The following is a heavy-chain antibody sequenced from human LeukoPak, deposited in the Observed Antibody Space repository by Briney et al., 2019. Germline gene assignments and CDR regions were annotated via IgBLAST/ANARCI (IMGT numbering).Heavy chain of an antibody. J-gene: IGHJ4*02. CDR3: AKDAMVGGSYIPPYYFDY. CDR2: ISGSGGST. D-gene: IGHD1-26*01. Sequence: TGGSLRLSCAASGFTFSSYAMSWVRQAPGKGLEWVSAISGSGGSTYYADSVKGRFTISRDNSKNTLYLQMNSLRAEDTAVYYCAKDAMVGGSYIPPYYFDYWGQGTLVTVSS. CDR1: GFTFSSYA. V-gene: IGHV3-23*01.